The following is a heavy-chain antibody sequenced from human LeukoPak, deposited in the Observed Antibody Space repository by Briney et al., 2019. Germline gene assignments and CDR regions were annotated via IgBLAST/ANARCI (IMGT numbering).Heavy chain of an antibody. J-gene: IGHJ4*02. CDR3: ASDFSWTGGYFDY. CDR1: GFTFSNYN. CDR2: ISSGGSAI. V-gene: IGHV3-48*04. Sequence: GGSLRLSCAASGFTFSNYNMNWVRQAPGKGLEWVSYISSGGSAIYYADSVKGRFTISRDNAKSSLYLQMNNLRAEVTAVYYCASDFSWTGGYFDYWGQGTLVTVSS. D-gene: IGHD1-14*01.